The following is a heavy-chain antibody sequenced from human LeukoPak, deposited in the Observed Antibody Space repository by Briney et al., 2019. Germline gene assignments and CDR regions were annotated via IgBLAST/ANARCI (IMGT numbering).Heavy chain of an antibody. CDR1: GFVFSNYA. V-gene: IGHV3-23*01. J-gene: IGHJ4*02. CDR2: ISGSGGST. CDR3: AKTAAAVPYRYYFDY. Sequence: PGGSLRLSCAASGFVFSNYAMSWVRQAPGKGLEWVSAISGSGGSTYYADSVKGRFTISRDNSKNTLYLQMNSLRAEDTAVYYCAKTAAAVPYRYYFDYWGQGTLVTVSS. D-gene: IGHD6-13*01.